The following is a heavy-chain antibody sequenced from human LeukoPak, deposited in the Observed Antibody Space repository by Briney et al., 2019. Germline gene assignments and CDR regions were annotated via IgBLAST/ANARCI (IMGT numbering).Heavy chain of an antibody. V-gene: IGHV4-4*02. CDR1: GASIISNNW. CDR3: MGADYGGH. D-gene: IGHD4-17*01. J-gene: IGHJ4*02. CDR2: IWHSGAT. Sequence: SGTLSLTCAVSGASIISNNWWSWVRQPSGKGLEWIGEIWHSGATNYNPSLKSQVTISVDNSKNQFSLKLNSVTAADTAVYYCMGADYGGHWGQGTLVTVSS.